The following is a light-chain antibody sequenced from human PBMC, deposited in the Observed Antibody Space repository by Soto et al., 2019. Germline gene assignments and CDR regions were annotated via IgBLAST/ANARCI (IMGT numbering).Light chain of an antibody. CDR2: GAS. CDR1: QSVSDSY. Sequence: EIVLTQSPGTLSLSPGERATLSCRASQSVSDSYLAWYQQKPGQAPRLLIYGASSRATGIPDRFSGSGSGTDFTVTISRLEPEDIAVYYCQQYGSSPLTFGGGTKVEIK. V-gene: IGKV3-20*01. CDR3: QQYGSSPLT. J-gene: IGKJ4*01.